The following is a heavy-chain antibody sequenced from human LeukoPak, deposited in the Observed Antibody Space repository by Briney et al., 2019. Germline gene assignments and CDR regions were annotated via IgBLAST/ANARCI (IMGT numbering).Heavy chain of an antibody. CDR3: AKRTMSAFDS. V-gene: IGHV3-23*01. Sequence: GGSLRLSCTASGFTFRTYAMNWVRQAPGKGLEWLSGISGSGNGTYYADSVKGRFIISRDNSKNMVYLQVNSLTVEDTATYYCAKRTMSAFDSWGQGTLLIVSS. J-gene: IGHJ4*02. CDR1: GFTFRTYA. CDR2: ISGSGNGT.